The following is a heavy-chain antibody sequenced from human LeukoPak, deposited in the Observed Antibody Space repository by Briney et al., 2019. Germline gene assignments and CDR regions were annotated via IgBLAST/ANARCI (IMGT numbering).Heavy chain of an antibody. Sequence: GGSLRLSCAASGFTFSNSAMSWVRQAPGKGLESVSTLSGSGITTYYADSVKGRFTISRDNSKNTLYLQMNSLRAEDTAVYYCAKGIYSSGWSYFDYWGHGTLVTVSS. CDR3: AKGIYSSGWSYFDY. CDR1: GFTFSNSA. J-gene: IGHJ4*01. CDR2: LSGSGITT. V-gene: IGHV3-23*01. D-gene: IGHD6-19*01.